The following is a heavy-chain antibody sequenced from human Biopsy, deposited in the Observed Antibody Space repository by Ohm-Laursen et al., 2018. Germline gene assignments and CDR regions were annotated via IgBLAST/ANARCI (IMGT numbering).Heavy chain of an antibody. CDR1: GFKFHDYA. Sequence: SSLRLSCTAAGFKFHDYAMHWVRPTPRKGLEWVSGMSRNNGFIGYADSVRGRFTISRDNGQNSLYLQMNNLITKDTAVYYCARDISPSTFPENTLDIWGQGTMVTVSS. D-gene: IGHD2/OR15-2a*01. CDR3: ARDISPSTFPENTLDI. J-gene: IGHJ3*02. V-gene: IGHV3-9*01. CDR2: MSRNNGFI.